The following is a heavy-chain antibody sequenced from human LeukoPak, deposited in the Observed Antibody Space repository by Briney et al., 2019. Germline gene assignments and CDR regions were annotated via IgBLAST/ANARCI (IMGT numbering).Heavy chain of an antibody. D-gene: IGHD5-12*01. J-gene: IGHJ4*02. CDR2: IYYTGTT. CDR1: GGSISSSSYY. CDR3: AREIPGGIVATISLHYFDS. V-gene: IGHV4-39*07. Sequence: KSSETLSLTCAVSGGSISSSSYYWGWIRQPPGKGLEWIGSIYYTGTTYYNPSLKSRVTISLDTSKTHFSLRLNSVTAADTAVYYCAREIPGGIVATISLHYFDSWGQGTLVTVSS.